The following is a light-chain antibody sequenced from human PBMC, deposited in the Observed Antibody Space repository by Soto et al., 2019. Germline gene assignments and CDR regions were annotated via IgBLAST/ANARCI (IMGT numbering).Light chain of an antibody. J-gene: IGKJ1*01. Sequence: DIQLTHSPSFLSASVGDRVTITFRASQGISSYLAWYQQKPGKAPKLLIYAASTLQSGVPSRFSGSGSGTDFTLTISCLQSEDFATYYCQQYYSYPRTFGQGTKVDIK. V-gene: IGKV1-9*01. CDR3: QQYYSYPRT. CDR1: QGISSY. CDR2: AAS.